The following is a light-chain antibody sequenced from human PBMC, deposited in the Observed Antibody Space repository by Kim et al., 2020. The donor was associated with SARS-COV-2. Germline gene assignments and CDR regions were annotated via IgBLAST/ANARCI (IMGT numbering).Light chain of an antibody. CDR2: YDS. CDR1: NIGSKS. CDR3: QVWDNTSDQVV. J-gene: IGLJ2*01. V-gene: IGLV3-21*04. Sequence: SYELTKPPSVSVAPGKTARITCGGDNIGSKSVHWYQQKPGQGPVMVVSYDSDRPSGIPERFSGSNSGNTATLIIRRVEAGDEADYYCQVWDNTSDQVVFGGGTQVTVL.